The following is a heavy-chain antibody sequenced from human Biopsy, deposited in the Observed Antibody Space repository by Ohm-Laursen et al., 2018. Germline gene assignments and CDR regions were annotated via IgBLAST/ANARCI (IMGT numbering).Heavy chain of an antibody. CDR2: ISSSSDNI. CDR3: ARSRGGSGIATIYYYGMDV. CDR1: GFTLSSYS. V-gene: IGHV3-21*01. J-gene: IGHJ6*02. Sequence: SLRLSCAASGFTLSSYSMNWVRQTPGKGLEWVSTISSSSDNIYYVDSVKGRFTISRDNAKNSLYLQMSSLRAEDTAVYYCARSRGGSGIATIYYYGMDVWGQGTTVTVSS. D-gene: IGHD3-10*01.